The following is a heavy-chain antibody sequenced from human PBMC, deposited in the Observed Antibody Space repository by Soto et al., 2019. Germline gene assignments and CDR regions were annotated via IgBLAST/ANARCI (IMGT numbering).Heavy chain of an antibody. CDR3: ARGSGAARAFDI. V-gene: IGHV6-1*01. CDR2: TYYRSKWYS. J-gene: IGHJ3*02. CDR1: GDSVSSNSDA. D-gene: IGHD7-27*01. Sequence: SQTLSLTCAISGDSVSSNSDAWNWIRQSPSRGLEWLGRTYYRSKWYSDYAVSLKSRITINPDTSKNQFSLHLKSVTPEDTAVDYCARGSGAARAFDIWGQGTVVTVSS.